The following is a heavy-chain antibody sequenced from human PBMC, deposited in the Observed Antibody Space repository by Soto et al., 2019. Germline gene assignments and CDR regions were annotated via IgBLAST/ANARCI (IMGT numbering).Heavy chain of an antibody. CDR3: AKDAPWGGSPTCMDV. CDR2: ISYDGSNK. D-gene: IGHD1-26*01. V-gene: IGHV3-30*18. CDR1: GFTFSSYG. J-gene: IGHJ6*02. Sequence: QVQLVESGGGVVQPGRSLRLSCAASGFTFSSYGMHWVRQAPGKGLEWVAVISYDGSNKYYADSVKGRFTISRDNSKNTLYLQMNSLRAEDTAVYYCAKDAPWGGSPTCMDVWGQGTTVTVSS.